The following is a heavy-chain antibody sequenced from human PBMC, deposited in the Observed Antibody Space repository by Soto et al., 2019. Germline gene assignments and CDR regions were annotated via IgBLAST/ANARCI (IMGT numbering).Heavy chain of an antibody. V-gene: IGHV4-30-2*01. Sequence: QLQLQESGSGLVKPSQTLSLTCAVSGGSISSGGYSWSWIRQPPGKGLEWIGYIFHSGSASYNPSLKSRLTISVDTSKNQFSLKLSSVTAADTAVYYCARVNYRTPTPIYAMDVWGQGTTVTVSS. CDR3: ARVNYRTPTPIYAMDV. CDR2: IFHSGSA. D-gene: IGHD1-7*01. J-gene: IGHJ6*02. CDR1: GGSISSGGYS.